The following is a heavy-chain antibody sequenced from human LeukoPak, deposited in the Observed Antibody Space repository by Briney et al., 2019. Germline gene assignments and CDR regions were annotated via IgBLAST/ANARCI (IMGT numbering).Heavy chain of an antibody. J-gene: IGHJ4*02. Sequence: SETLSLNCNVSGGSISSYYWTWIRQPAGKGLEWIGRIYPSGSTYYNPSLKSRVTMSLDASKNQFSLMLSSVTAADTALYYCASSVVATGPYYLDYWGQGTLVTVSS. CDR2: IYPSGST. D-gene: IGHD5-12*01. V-gene: IGHV4-4*07. CDR3: ASSVVATGPYYLDY. CDR1: GGSISSYY.